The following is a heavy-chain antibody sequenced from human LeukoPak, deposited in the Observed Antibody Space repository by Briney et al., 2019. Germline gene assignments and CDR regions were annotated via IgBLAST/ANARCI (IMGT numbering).Heavy chain of an antibody. CDR2: MNPNSGNT. CDR1: GYTFTSYD. D-gene: IGHD3-22*01. Sequence: ASVKVSCKASGYTFTSYDINWVRQATGQGLEWMGWMNPNSGNTGYAQKFQGRVTMTRNTSISTAYMELSSLRSEDTAVYYCARVTAGDYYDSSGYGNYFDYWGQGTLVTVSS. CDR3: ARVTAGDYYDSSGYGNYFDY. J-gene: IGHJ4*02. V-gene: IGHV1-8*01.